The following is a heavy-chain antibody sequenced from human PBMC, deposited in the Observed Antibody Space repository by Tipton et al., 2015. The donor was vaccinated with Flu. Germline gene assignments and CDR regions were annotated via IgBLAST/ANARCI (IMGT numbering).Heavy chain of an antibody. CDR2: ISSSGSYI. CDR1: GFTFSDYY. Sequence: SLRLSCAASGFTFSDYYMSWIRLAPGKGLEWVSYISSSGSYIYYADSVKGRFTISRDNAKNSLYLQMNSLRAEDTAVYYCASQIVTTNAFDIWGQGTMVTVSS. D-gene: IGHD4-17*01. J-gene: IGHJ3*02. CDR3: ASQIVTTNAFDI. V-gene: IGHV3-11*04.